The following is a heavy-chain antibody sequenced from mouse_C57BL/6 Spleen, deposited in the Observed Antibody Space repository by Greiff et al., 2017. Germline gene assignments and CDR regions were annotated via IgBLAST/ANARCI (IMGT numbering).Heavy chain of an antibody. V-gene: IGHV5-4*01. CDR3: ARDGGFAY. CDR2: ISDGGSYT. CDR1: GFTFSSYA. Sequence: EVNVVESGGGLVKPGGSLKLSCAASGFTFSSYAMSWVRQTPEKRLEWVATISDGGSYTYYPANVKGRFTISRDNAKNNLYLQMSHLKSEDTAMYYCARDGGFAYWGQGTLVTVSA. J-gene: IGHJ3*01.